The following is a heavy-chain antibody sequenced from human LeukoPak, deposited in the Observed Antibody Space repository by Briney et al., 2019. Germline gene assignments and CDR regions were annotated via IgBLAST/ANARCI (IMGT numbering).Heavy chain of an antibody. CDR2: ISAGGGDI. CDR3: SKDLRGGNDYRDYDYYCYGIDV. V-gene: IGHV3-23*01. D-gene: IGHD4-17*01. Sequence: QPGGSLRLSCEASGFTFNNYAMTWVRKAPGKGLEWVSTISAGGGDIFYADFLRGRSTISRDSSKNTLYLYMNSLRADDTAVYYCSKDLRGGNDYRDYDYYCYGIDVWGQGQTATVSS. CDR1: GFTFNNYA. J-gene: IGHJ6*02.